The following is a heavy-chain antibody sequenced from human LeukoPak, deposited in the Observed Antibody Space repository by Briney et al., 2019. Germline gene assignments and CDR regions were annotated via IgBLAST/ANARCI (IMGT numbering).Heavy chain of an antibody. CDR1: GYPFTGYY. CDR3: ARGDADGYNFWY. CDR2: INPNSGVT. V-gene: IGHV1-2*02. Sequence: GASVKVSCKASGYPFTGYYIHWVRQAPGQGLEWMGWINPNSGVTNYAQKFQGRVTMTRDTSISTAYMELNRLRSDDTAVYYCARGDADGYNFWYWGQGTLVTVPS. D-gene: IGHD5-24*01. J-gene: IGHJ4*02.